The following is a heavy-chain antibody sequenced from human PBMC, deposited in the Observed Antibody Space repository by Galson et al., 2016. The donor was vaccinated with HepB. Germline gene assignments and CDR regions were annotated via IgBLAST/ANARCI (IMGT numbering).Heavy chain of an antibody. CDR2: ISYDGSNK. J-gene: IGHJ4*02. D-gene: IGHD6-13*01. CDR1: GFTFSSYG. Sequence: SLRLSCAASGFTFSSYGMHWVRQAPGKGLEWVAFISYDGSNKKYADSVKGRFTISRDNSKKTLYLQMYSLRAEDTAVYYCAREDSTIAAASFDYWGQGTLVTVSS. V-gene: IGHV3-30*03. CDR3: AREDSTIAAASFDY.